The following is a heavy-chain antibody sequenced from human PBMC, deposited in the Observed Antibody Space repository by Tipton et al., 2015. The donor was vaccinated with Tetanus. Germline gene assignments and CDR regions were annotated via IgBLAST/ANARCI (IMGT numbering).Heavy chain of an antibody. D-gene: IGHD7-27*01. CDR2: ISTTGHST. V-gene: IGHV3-21*06. CDR1: GFTFSSHA. J-gene: IGHJ4*02. Sequence: SLRLSCATSGFTFSSHAMNWVRQAPGKGLEWVSSISTTGHSTFYADSVKGRFTISRDNAKNSLYLQMTSLRDEDTAVYYCARGSGAMDSWGQGTLVTVSS. CDR3: ARGSGAMDS.